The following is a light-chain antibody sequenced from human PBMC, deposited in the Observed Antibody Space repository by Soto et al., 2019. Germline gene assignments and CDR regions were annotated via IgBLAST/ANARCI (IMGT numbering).Light chain of an antibody. CDR3: QSYDSSLSGPYV. CDR2: GNS. CDR1: SSNIGAGYD. V-gene: IGLV1-40*01. J-gene: IGLJ1*01. Sequence: QSVLTQPPSVSGAPGQRVTISCTGSSSNIGAGYDVHWYQQLPGTAHKLLIYGNSNRPSGVPDRFSGSKSGTLASLAITGLQAEDEADYYCQSYDSSLSGPYVFGTGTKVTVL.